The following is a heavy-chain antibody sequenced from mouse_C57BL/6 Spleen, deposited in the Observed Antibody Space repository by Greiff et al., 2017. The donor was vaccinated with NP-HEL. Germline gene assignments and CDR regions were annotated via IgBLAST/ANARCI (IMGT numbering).Heavy chain of an antibody. CDR1: GYTFTSYW. V-gene: IGHV1-72*01. CDR2: IDPNSGGT. D-gene: IGHD4-1*01. J-gene: IGHJ3*01. Sequence: QVQLKQPGAELVKPGASVKLSCKASGYTFTSYWMHWVKQRPGRGLEWIGRIDPNSGGTKYNEKFKSKATLTVDKPSSTAYMQLSSLTSEDSAVYYCARDGDWDWFAYWGQGTLVTVSA. CDR3: ARDGDWDWFAY.